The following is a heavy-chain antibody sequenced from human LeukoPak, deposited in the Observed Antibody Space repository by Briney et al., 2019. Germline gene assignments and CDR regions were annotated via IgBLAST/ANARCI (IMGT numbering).Heavy chain of an antibody. D-gene: IGHD3-22*01. Sequence: GGSLRLSCAASGFTFSSYGMHWVCQAPGKGLEWVAVISYDGNNKYYADSVQGRFTISRDNSKNTLYLQMNSLGAEDTAVYYCAKDMGYYYDSIHPPRRGFFDYWGQGTLVTVSS. CDR3: AKDMGYYYDSIHPPRRGFFDY. J-gene: IGHJ4*02. CDR1: GFTFSSYG. V-gene: IGHV3-30*18. CDR2: ISYDGNNK.